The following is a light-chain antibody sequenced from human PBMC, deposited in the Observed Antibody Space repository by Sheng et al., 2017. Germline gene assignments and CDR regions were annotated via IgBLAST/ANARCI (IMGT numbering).Light chain of an antibody. CDR1: QSINDW. CDR2: KAS. J-gene: IGKJ1*01. Sequence: DIQMTQSPPTLSTSVGDRVTITCRASQSINDWVAWYQHKPGKAPKLLIYKASSLHSGVPSRFSGSGSGTDFTLTITSLQPEDYATYYCQQYKSFSPWTFGQGTKVEIK. CDR3: QQYKSFSPWT. V-gene: IGKV1-5*03.